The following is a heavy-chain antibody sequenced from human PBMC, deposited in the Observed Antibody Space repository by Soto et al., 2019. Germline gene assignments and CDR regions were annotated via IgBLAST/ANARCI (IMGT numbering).Heavy chain of an antibody. CDR3: ARVGSIVGATGPVDY. CDR2: IYSGGST. V-gene: IGHV3-53*01. CDR1: GFTVSSSY. J-gene: IGHJ4*02. D-gene: IGHD1-26*01. Sequence: PGGSLRLSCAASGFTVSSSYMSWVRQAPGKGLEWVSVIYSGGSTYYADSVKGRFTISRDNSKNTLYLQMNSLRAEDTAVYYCARVGSIVGATGPVDYWGQGTLVTVSS.